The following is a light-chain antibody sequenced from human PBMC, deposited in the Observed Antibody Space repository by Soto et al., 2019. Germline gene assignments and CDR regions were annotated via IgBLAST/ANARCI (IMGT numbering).Light chain of an antibody. CDR1: QSVGSRQ. CDR3: QQYAIIPFT. J-gene: IGKJ3*01. Sequence: EIVLTQSPGTLSLSPGERGTLSCRASQSVGSRQLAWYQQKPGQAPRLLIYYVSTRAIGIPDRFSGSGSGTDFTLTISSLEPEDFAVYYCQQYAIIPFTFGPGTRVDIK. V-gene: IGKV3-20*01. CDR2: YVS.